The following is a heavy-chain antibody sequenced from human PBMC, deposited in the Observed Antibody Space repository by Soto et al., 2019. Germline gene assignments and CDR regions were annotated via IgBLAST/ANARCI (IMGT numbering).Heavy chain of an antibody. D-gene: IGHD3-3*01. CDR2: ISAYNGNT. V-gene: IGHV1-18*01. J-gene: IGHJ5*02. Sequence: QVQLVQSGAEVKKPGASVKVSCKASGYTFTSYGISWVRQAPGQGLEWMGWISAYNGNTNYAQKLQGRVTMTTDTXXSXAXXELSSLRSDDTAVYYCAGEVSSAGSGYYVVRWFAPWGQGTLVTVSS. CDR1: GYTFTSYG. CDR3: AGEVSSAGSGYYVVRWFAP.